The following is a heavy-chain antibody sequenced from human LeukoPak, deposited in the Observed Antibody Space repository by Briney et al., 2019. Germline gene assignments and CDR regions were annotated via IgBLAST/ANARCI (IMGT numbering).Heavy chain of an antibody. Sequence: PGGSLRLSCAASGFTFSSSEMNWVRQAPGKELERVSYISSSGSTIYYADSVKGRFTISRHNAKNSLYLQMNSLRAEDTAVYYCASNVDTATRAYWGQGTLVTVSS. CDR3: ASNVDTATRAY. CDR2: ISSSGSTI. CDR1: GFTFSSSE. V-gene: IGHV3-48*03. D-gene: IGHD5-18*01. J-gene: IGHJ4*02.